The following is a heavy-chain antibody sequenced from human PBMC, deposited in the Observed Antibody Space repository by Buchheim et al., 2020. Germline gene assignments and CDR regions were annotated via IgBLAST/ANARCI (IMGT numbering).Heavy chain of an antibody. J-gene: IGHJ4*02. CDR1: GGSFSGHY. Sequence: QVQLQQWGAGLLKPSETLSLSCAVYGGSFSGHYWMWLRQPPGKGPEWIGEINHGGSTKYNPSLKSRVIISVDTSKNQFSLKLRSVTAADTAVYYCARGHPRAWEVPDYWGQGTL. V-gene: IGHV4-34*01. D-gene: IGHD1-26*01. CDR2: INHGGST. CDR3: ARGHPRAWEVPDY.